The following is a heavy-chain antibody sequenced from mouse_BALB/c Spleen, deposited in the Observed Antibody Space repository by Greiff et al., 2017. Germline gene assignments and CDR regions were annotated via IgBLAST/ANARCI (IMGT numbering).Heavy chain of an antibody. V-gene: IGHV1-55*01. J-gene: IGHJ4*01. CDR1: GYNFTSYW. CDR2: IYPGSGST. CDR3: ARSTSRGNAMDY. Sequence: QVQLQQPGAELVKPGTSVKLSCKASGYNFTSYWINWVKLRPGQGLEWIGDIYPGSGSTNYNEKFKSKATLTVDTSSSTAYMQLSSLASEDSALYYCARSTSRGNAMDYWGQGTSVTVSS.